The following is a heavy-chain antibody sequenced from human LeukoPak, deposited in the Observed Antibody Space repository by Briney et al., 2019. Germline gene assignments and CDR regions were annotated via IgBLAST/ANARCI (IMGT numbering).Heavy chain of an antibody. CDR1: GFSFSNEA. Sequence: GGSLRLSCAASGFSFSNEAMSWVRQAPGKGLEWVAVIWYDGSNKYCADSVKGRFTISRDNSKNTLYLQMNSLRAEDTAVYYCASGLQYYFDYWGQGTLVTVSS. V-gene: IGHV3-33*01. CDR2: IWYDGSNK. CDR3: ASGLQYYFDY. J-gene: IGHJ4*02.